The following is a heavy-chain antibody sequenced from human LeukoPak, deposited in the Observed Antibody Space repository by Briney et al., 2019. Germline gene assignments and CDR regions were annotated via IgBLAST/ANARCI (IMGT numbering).Heavy chain of an antibody. Sequence: GGSLRLSCAASGFTFSSYSMNWVRQAPGKGLEWVSSISSNSSYIYYADSVKGRFTISRDNSKNTLYLQMNSLRAEDTAVYYCARGGTTAFDYWGQGTLVTVSS. CDR1: GFTFSSYS. V-gene: IGHV3-21*01. D-gene: IGHD4-17*01. CDR3: ARGGTTAFDY. J-gene: IGHJ4*02. CDR2: ISSNSSYI.